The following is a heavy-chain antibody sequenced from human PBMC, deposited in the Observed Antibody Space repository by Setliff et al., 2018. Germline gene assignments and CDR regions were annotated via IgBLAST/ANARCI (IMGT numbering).Heavy chain of an antibody. CDR1: GYTFSKNY. Sequence: GASVKVSCKTSGYTFSKNYMHWVRQAPGQGLEWMGRIIPIFGTANYAQKFQGRVTITADKSTSTAYMELSSLRSEDTAVYYCARDGGEYWGQGTLVTVSS. D-gene: IGHD3-16*01. CDR2: IIPIFGTA. V-gene: IGHV1-69*06. CDR3: ARDGGEY. J-gene: IGHJ4*02.